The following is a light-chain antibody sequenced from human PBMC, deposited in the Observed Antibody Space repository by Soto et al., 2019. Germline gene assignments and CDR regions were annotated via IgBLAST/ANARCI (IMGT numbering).Light chain of an antibody. V-gene: IGLV2-14*01. CDR3: SSYTSSSTRV. J-gene: IGLJ3*02. CDR2: DVS. CDR1: SSDVGGYNY. Sequence: QSALTQPASVSGSPGQSITISCTGTSSDVGGYNYVSWYQQHPGKAPKLIIYDVSNRPSGVSNRFSGSKSGSTASLTISGLQAEDEADYYFSSYTSSSTRVFGGGTKLTVL.